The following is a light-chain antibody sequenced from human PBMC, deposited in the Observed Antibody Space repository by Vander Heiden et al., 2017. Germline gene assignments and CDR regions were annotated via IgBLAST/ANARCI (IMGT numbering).Light chain of an antibody. Sequence: NVLTQSPGTLSLSPGQRATLSCRASQSLSRNFLPWYQQKPGQSPRLLIYGASNRAAGTPDRFSGSGSGTAFTLTISRLEPEDFAVYFCQQYDKLPLTFGGGTKVDLK. CDR3: QQYDKLPLT. J-gene: IGKJ4*01. CDR1: QSLSRNF. CDR2: GAS. V-gene: IGKV3-20*01.